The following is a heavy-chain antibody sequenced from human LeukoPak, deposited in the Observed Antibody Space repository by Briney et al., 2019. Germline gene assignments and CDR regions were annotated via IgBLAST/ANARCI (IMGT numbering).Heavy chain of an antibody. CDR2: IYHSGST. D-gene: IGHD6-6*01. CDR3: ARLRSLGSSGYYYMDV. CDR1: GYSISSGYY. J-gene: IGHJ6*03. V-gene: IGHV4-38-2*01. Sequence: SETLSLTCAVSGYSISSGYYWGWIRQPPGKGLEWIGSIYHSGSTYYNPSLKSRVTISVDTSKNQFSLKLSSVTAADTAVYYCARLRSLGSSGYYYMDVWGKGTPVTVSS.